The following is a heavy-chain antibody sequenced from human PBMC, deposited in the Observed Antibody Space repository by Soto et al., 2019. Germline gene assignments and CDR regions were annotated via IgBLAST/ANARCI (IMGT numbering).Heavy chain of an antibody. J-gene: IGHJ6*02. V-gene: IGHV4-4*07. CDR2: IYTSGST. Sequence: SETLSLTCTVSGGSISSYYWSWIRQPAGKGLEWIGRIYTSGSTNYNPSLKSRVTMSVDTSKNQFSLKLSSVTAADTAVYYCARDQWRYRSSTSCYYGMDVWGQGTTVTVSS. CDR1: GGSISSYY. CDR3: ARDQWRYRSSTSCYYGMDV. D-gene: IGHD2-2*01.